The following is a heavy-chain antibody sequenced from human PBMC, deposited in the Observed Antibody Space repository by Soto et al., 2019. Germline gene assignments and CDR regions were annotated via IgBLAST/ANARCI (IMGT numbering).Heavy chain of an antibody. Sequence: WGTLSLSCTASGVSVSNNYMSWVRQAPGQGLEWVSFVYSGGTTYYAGPVRGRITIAGDTNQNTLYLQMNILAADDTAVYYCVRGRYYYDRAYWGQGTQVTVSS. CDR3: VRGRYYYDRAY. V-gene: IGHV3-53*01. CDR2: VYSGGTT. D-gene: IGHD3-22*01. J-gene: IGHJ4*02. CDR1: GVSVSNNY.